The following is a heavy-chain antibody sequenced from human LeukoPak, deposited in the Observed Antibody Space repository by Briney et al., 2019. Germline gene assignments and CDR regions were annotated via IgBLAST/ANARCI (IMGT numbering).Heavy chain of an antibody. CDR2: ITATGDTA. J-gene: IGHJ4*02. CDR1: GFTFTKCA. CDR3: AGDRNSDWYSPLDY. Sequence: GGSLRLSCVASGFTFTKCAMSWIRQAPGEGLEWVAIITATGDTAYYADSVKGRFTISRDNSRNTVYMQMDSLRAEDTAIYYCAGDRNSDWYSPLDYWGQGSQVTVSP. V-gene: IGHV3-23*01. D-gene: IGHD6-19*01.